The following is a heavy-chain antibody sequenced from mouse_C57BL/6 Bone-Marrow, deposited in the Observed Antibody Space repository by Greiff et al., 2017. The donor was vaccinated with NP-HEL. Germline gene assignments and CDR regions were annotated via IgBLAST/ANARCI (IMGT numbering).Heavy chain of an antibody. CDR3: TSTGTFYFDY. CDR2: IRLKSDNHAT. D-gene: IGHD4-1*02. V-gene: IGHV6-3*01. J-gene: IGHJ2*01. CDR1: GFTFSNYW. Sequence: EVKLEESGGGLVQPGGSMKLSCVASGFTFSNYWMNWVRQSPEKGLEWVAQIRLKSDNHATHYAESVKGRFTISRDDSKSSIYLQMNNLRAEDTGMYYCTSTGTFYFDYWGQGTTLTVSS.